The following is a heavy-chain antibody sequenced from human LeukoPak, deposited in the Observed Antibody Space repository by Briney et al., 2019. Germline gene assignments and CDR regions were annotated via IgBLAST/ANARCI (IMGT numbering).Heavy chain of an antibody. D-gene: IGHD1-26*01. J-gene: IGHJ4*02. CDR1: GGSIGGNSY. CDR2: ISNSGST. CDR3: AGGGASSIPLDY. V-gene: IGHV4-61*01. Sequence: PSETLSLTCTVSGGSIGGNSYWSWIRQPPGKGPEWIGHISNSGSTYYSPSLSSRVTISLDTSKNQFSLKLRSVTAADTAVYYCAGGGASSIPLDYWGRGTLVTVSS.